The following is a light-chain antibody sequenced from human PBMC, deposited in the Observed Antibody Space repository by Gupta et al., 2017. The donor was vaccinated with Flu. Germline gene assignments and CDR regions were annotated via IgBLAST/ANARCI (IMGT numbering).Light chain of an antibody. CDR1: SSDVGGDDE. V-gene: IGLV2-14*01. J-gene: IGLJ3*02. CDR3: SAYKNINTGVV. Sequence: IIIAGDATSSDVGGDDEVSWYQQYPGKAPKRMMFECNRRPSGSSNRFSGAKSGNTASLTISGLQAEDEADYYCSAYKNINTGVVFGGGTKLTVL. CDR2: ECN.